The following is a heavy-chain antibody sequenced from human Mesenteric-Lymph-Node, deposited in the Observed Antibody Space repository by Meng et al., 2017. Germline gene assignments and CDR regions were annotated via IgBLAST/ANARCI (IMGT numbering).Heavy chain of an antibody. D-gene: IGHD3-22*01. Sequence: ASVKVSCKASGYIFTSYDINWVRQATGQGLEWLGWMNPNSGNTGYAQKFQGRVTITRNTSISTAYMELSSQRSEDTAVYYCARNYYDSSGYPIVFGMDVWGQGTTVTV. J-gene: IGHJ6*02. CDR2: MNPNSGNT. CDR1: GYIFTSYD. V-gene: IGHV1-8*03. CDR3: ARNYYDSSGYPIVFGMDV.